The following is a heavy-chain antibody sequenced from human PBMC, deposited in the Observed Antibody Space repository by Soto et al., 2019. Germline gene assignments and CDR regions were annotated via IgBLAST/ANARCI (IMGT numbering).Heavy chain of an antibody. J-gene: IGHJ6*02. D-gene: IGHD3-10*01. V-gene: IGHV1-3*01. CDR2: INAGNGNT. Sequence: ASVKVSCKASGYTFTSYAMHWVRQAPGQRLEWMGWINAGNGNTKYSQKFQGRVTITRDTSASTAYMELSSLRSEDTAVYYCARAPGRYYGSGSYYEYYYYYGMDVWCQGTTVTVAS. CDR3: ARAPGRYYGSGSYYEYYYYYGMDV. CDR1: GYTFTSYA.